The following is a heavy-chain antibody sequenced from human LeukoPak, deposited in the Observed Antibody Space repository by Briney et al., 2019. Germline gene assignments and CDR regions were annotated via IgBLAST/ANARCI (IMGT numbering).Heavy chain of an antibody. D-gene: IGHD3-10*01. Sequence: SETLSLTCAVYGGSFSGYYWSWIRQPPGKGLEWIGDINYSGSTNYNPSLKSRVTISVDTSKNQFSLKLSSVTAAYTAVYYCARGNMVRGVIIQPYDYWGQGTLVTVSS. J-gene: IGHJ4*02. V-gene: IGHV4-34*01. CDR2: INYSGST. CDR3: ARGNMVRGVIIQPYDY. CDR1: GGSFSGYY.